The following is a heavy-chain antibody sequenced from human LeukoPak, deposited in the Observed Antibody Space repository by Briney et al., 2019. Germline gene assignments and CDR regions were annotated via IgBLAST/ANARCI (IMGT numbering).Heavy chain of an antibody. CDR2: IYYSGST. V-gene: IGHV4-31*03. D-gene: IGHD2-2*01. CDR3: ARVGFVLSSNYGMDV. CDR1: GGSISSGGYY. Sequence: SQTLSLTCTVSGGSISSGGYYWSWIRQHPGKGLEWIGYIYYSGSTYYNPSLKSRVTISVDTSKNQFSLKLSSVTAADTAVYYCARVGFVLSSNYGMDVWGQGTTVTVSS. J-gene: IGHJ6*02.